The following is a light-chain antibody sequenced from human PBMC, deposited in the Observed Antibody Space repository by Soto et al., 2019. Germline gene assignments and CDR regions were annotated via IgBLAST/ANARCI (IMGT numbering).Light chain of an antibody. J-gene: IGLJ3*02. V-gene: IGLV1-40*01. Sequence: QSVLTQPPSVSGAPGQRVTISCTGSSSNIGAGYEVHCYRQVPGTAPELLRYGNIYRPTRVPDRFSGSKSGASVSLVITGLQAEDEADYHCQSYDSSLSGVVFGGGTKLTVL. CDR1: SSNIGAGYE. CDR2: GNI. CDR3: QSYDSSLSGVV.